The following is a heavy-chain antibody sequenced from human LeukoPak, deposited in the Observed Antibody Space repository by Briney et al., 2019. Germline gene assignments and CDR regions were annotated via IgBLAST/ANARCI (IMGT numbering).Heavy chain of an antibody. CDR3: AGIDELVNILHDYYDSRPGGV. CDR1: GFTFSSYW. D-gene: IGHD3-22*01. CDR2: IKEDGIEK. V-gene: IGHV3-7*01. Sequence: PGGSLRLSCAASGFTFSSYWMSWVRQAPGKGLEWVANIKEDGIEKYYVDSVKGRFTISRDNAKNSLYLQMNSLRAEDTAVYYCAGIDELVNILHDYYDSRPGGVWGQGTLVTVSS. J-gene: IGHJ4*02.